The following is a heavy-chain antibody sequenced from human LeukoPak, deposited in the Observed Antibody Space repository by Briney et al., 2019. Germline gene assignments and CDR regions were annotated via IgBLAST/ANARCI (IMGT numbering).Heavy chain of an antibody. CDR2: ISANNGKT. J-gene: IGHJ3*02. CDR1: GYTFTIYG. V-gene: IGHV1-18*01. D-gene: IGHD3-22*01. Sequence: ASVTVSCKASGYTFTIYGISWVRQAPGQGLEWMGWISANNGKTHYAQKLQGRVTMTTDTSTSTAYMELRSLRSDDTAVYYCARDLVYYDSSSYSDTFDIWGQGTMVTVSS. CDR3: ARDLVYYDSSSYSDTFDI.